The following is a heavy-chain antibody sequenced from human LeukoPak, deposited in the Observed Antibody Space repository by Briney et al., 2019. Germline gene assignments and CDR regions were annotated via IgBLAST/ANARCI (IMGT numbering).Heavy chain of an antibody. V-gene: IGHV3-23*01. CDR2: ISGSGGST. Sequence: GGSLRLSCAASGFTFSSCAMSWVRQAPGKGLEWVSAISGSGGSTYYADSVKGRFTISRDDAKKSLYLQMNSLRVEDTAIYYCARQSSGIAATDKIDYWGQGTLVTVSS. J-gene: IGHJ4*02. D-gene: IGHD6-25*01. CDR3: ARQSSGIAATDKIDY. CDR1: GFTFSSCA.